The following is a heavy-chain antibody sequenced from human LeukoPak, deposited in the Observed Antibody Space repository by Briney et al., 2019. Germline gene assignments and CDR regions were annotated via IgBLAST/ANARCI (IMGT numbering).Heavy chain of an antibody. V-gene: IGHV4-59*11. CDR3: ARELRYFDAYYYYYMDV. Sequence: SETLSLTCTVSGASITSHYWSWIRQPPGKGLEWIGYMYNSGSTNYNPALKSRVTMSVDTSKNQFSLKLSSVTAADTAVYYCARELRYFDAYYYYYMDVWGKGTTVTVSS. D-gene: IGHD3-9*01. J-gene: IGHJ6*03. CDR2: MYNSGST. CDR1: GASITSHY.